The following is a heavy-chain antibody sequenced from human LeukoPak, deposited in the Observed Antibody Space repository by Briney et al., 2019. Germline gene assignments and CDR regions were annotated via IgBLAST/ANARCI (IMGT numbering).Heavy chain of an antibody. CDR1: AGSFSGYY. D-gene: IGHD3-3*01. J-gene: IGHJ4*02. Sequence: SETLSLTCAVYAGSFSGYYWSWIRQPPGKGLEWIGEINHSGSTNYNPSIKSRVTISVDTSKNQFSLKLSSVTAADTAVYYCARGRYYDFWSGYYTNTYFDYWGQGTLVTVSS. CDR3: ARGRYYDFWSGYYTNTYFDY. V-gene: IGHV4-34*01. CDR2: INHSGST.